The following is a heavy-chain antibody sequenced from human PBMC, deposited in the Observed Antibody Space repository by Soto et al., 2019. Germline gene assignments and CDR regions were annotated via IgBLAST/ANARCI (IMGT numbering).Heavy chain of an antibody. CDR3: VRRVGAWDVNWSDP. CDR2: FYYSGST. V-gene: IGHV4-39*01. CDR1: GGSMNSGTYY. J-gene: IGHJ5*02. Sequence: SETLSLTCTVSGGSMNSGTYYWAWVRQPPGKGLEWIGSFYYSGSTYYNPSLKSRVAVSVDTSTRQFSLTLSSVTAADTAVYYCVRRVGAWDVNWSDPWGQGTLVTVSS. D-gene: IGHD1-26*01.